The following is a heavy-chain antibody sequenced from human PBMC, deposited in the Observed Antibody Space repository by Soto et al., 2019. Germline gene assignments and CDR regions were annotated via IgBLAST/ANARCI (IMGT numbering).Heavy chain of an antibody. CDR3: ALWDSWGFDY. V-gene: IGHV4-31*03. CDR1: GGSISSGGYY. D-gene: IGHD6-13*01. J-gene: IGHJ4*02. CDR2: IYYSGST. Sequence: QVQLQESGPGQVKPSQTLSLTCTVSGGSISSGGYYWSRIRRHPGNGLDWIGYIYYSGSTYYYPSLKSRVTVSVDTSKYQFSLKLSSVTAADTAVYYCALWDSWGFDYWGQGTLVTVSS.